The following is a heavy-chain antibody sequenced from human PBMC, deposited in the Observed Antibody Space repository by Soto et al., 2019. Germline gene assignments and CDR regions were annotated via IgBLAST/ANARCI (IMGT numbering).Heavy chain of an antibody. V-gene: IGHV3-74*01. Sequence: GGSLRLSCAASGFTFSSYWMHWVRQAPGKGLVWVSRINSDGSSTSYADSVKGRFTISRDNAKNTLYLQMNSLRAEDTAVYYCASICDYESTKDYWGQGTLVTVSS. CDR3: ASICDYESTKDY. CDR1: GFTFSSYW. D-gene: IGHD4-17*01. CDR2: INSDGSST. J-gene: IGHJ4*02.